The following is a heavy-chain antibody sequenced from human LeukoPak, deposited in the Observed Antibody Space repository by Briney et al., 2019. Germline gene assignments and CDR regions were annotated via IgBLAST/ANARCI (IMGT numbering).Heavy chain of an antibody. CDR2: ISSDTSYI. J-gene: IGHJ6*03. V-gene: IGHV3-21*04. CDR3: AKNGDRGAYCSGGSCYPYYYYYIDV. CDR1: GFTFSSHS. D-gene: IGHD2-15*01. Sequence: GGSLRLSCAASGFTFSSHSMNWVRQAPGRGLEWVSSISSDTSYIYYADSVKGRFTISRDNSKNTLYLQMNSLRAEDTAIYYCAKNGDRGAYCSGGSCYPYYYYYIDVWGKGTTVTISS.